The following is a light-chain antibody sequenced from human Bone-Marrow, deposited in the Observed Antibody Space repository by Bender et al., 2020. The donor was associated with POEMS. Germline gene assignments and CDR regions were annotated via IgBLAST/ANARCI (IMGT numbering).Light chain of an antibody. Sequence: AARITCSGDALPTQYAYWYQQKPGQAPVLVVHDDSDRPSGIPERFSGSNSGNTATLIISGVGAGDEADYYCLVWDISSDHWVFGGGTKLTV. CDR1: ALPTQY. CDR3: LVWDISSDHWV. CDR2: DDS. J-gene: IGLJ3*02. V-gene: IGLV3-21*02.